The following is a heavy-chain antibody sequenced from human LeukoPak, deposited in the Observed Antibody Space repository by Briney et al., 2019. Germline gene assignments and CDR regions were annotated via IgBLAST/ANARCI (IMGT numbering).Heavy chain of an antibody. J-gene: IGHJ4*02. V-gene: IGHV1-18*01. D-gene: IGHD3-10*01. CDR1: GYTFTSYG. CDR3: ARATSITMVRGVIQTTFDY. CDR2: ISVYNGNT. Sequence: ASVKVSCKASGYTFTSYGISWVRQAPGQGLEWMGWISVYNGNTNYAQKLQGRVTMTTDTSTSTAYMELRSLRSDDTAVYYCARATSITMVRGVIQTTFDYWGQGTLVTVSS.